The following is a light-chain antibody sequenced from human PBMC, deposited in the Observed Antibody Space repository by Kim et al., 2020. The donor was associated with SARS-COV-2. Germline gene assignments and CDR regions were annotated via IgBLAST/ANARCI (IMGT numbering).Light chain of an antibody. CDR2: GKN. CDR1: SLRSYY. CDR3: NSRVSSGNHVV. V-gene: IGLV3-19*01. J-gene: IGLJ2*01. Sequence: SSELTQDPAVSVALGQTVRITCQGDSLRSYYASWYQQKPGQAPVLVIYGKNNRPSGIPDRFSGSSSGNTASLTITGAQAEDAADCYCNSRVSSGNHVVFG.